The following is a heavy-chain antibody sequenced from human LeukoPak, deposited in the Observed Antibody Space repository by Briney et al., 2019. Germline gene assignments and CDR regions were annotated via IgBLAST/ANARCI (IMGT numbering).Heavy chain of an antibody. V-gene: IGHV3-48*01. Sequence: GGSLRLSCAASGFTFSSYSMNWVRQAPGKGLEWVSYISSASNTIYYADSVKGRFTISRDNAKNSLYLQMNSLRAEDTAMYYCARDGWFGDYNWFDPWGQGTLVTSPQ. D-gene: IGHD3-10*01. CDR2: ISSASNTI. CDR1: GFTFSSYS. CDR3: ARDGWFGDYNWFDP. J-gene: IGHJ5*02.